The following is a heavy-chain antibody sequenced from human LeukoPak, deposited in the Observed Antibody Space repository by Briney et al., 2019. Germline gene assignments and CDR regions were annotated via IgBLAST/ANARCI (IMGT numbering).Heavy chain of an antibody. D-gene: IGHD3-10*01. CDR2: IRYDGSNK. J-gene: IGHJ5*02. V-gene: IGHV3-30*02. Sequence: QAGGSLRFSGAASGFTFSSYGMHWVRQAPGKGLEWVAFIRYDGSNKYYADSVKGRFTISRDNSKNTLYLQMNSLRAEDTAVYYCAKLDRGVIDPWGQGTLVTVSS. CDR3: AKLDRGVIDP. CDR1: GFTFSSYG.